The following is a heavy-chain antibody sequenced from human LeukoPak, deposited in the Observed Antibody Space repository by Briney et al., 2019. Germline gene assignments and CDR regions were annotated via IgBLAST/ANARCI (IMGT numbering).Heavy chain of an antibody. Sequence: PSETLSLTCSVSGRSIINTSYFWGWLRQPPGQGLEWIGSLHHSGTNSYNPSLKNRVTMSVDTSRNELFLSLTSVTAADTAIYYSVRLSILQIVRDPDYWGQGTLVTVSS. J-gene: IGHJ4*02. CDR2: LHHSGTN. V-gene: IGHV4-39*01. CDR1: GRSIINTSYF. D-gene: IGHD1-26*01. CDR3: VRLSILQIVRDPDY.